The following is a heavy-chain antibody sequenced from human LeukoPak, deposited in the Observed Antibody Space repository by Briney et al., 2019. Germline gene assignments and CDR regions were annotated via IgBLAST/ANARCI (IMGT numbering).Heavy chain of an antibody. CDR3: ARATEKDNPSSPWGYYYYYMDV. CDR1: GYTFTSYG. V-gene: IGHV1-18*01. CDR2: ISAYNGNT. D-gene: IGHD1-1*01. J-gene: IGHJ6*03. Sequence: ASVKVSCKASGYTFTSYGISWVRQAPGQGLEWMGWISAYNGNTNYAQKLQGRVTMTTDTSTSTAYMELRSLRSDDTAVYYCARATEKDNPSSPWGYYYYYMDVWGKGTTVTVSS.